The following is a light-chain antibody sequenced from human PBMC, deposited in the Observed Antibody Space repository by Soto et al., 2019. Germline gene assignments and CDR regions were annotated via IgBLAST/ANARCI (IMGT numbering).Light chain of an antibody. CDR1: QSVSSSY. Sequence: ERVLALSTGPQSLIPGERPTLSYMTSQSVSSSYLAWYQQKPGQAPRLLIYGASSRATGIPDRFSGRGSGTDFTLTISRLEPEDFAVYYCQQYGSSPWTFGQGTKVDIK. J-gene: IGKJ1*01. V-gene: IGKV3-20*01. CDR2: GAS. CDR3: QQYGSSPWT.